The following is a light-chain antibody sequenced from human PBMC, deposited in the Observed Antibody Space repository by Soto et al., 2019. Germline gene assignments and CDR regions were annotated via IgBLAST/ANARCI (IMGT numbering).Light chain of an antibody. CDR2: GAS. V-gene: IGKV3D-15*01. J-gene: IGKJ1*01. CDR1: QSVSSN. CDR3: HQYDSWT. Sequence: EIVMTQSPATLSVSPGERATLSCRASQSVSSNLAWYQQTPGQAPRLLIYGASSRATGIPDRFSGSGSGTDFTLTISRLEPEDFAVYYCHQYDSWTFGQGTKV.